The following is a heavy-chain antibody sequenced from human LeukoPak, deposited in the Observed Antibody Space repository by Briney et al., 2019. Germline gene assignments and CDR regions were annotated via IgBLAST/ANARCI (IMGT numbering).Heavy chain of an antibody. Sequence: PSETLSLTCTVSGGSISSGSYYWSWIRQPAGKGLEWIGRIYTSGSTNYNPSLKSRVTISVDTSKNQFSLKLSSVTAADTAVYYCARGTYSGSYYNAFDIWGQGTMVTVSS. J-gene: IGHJ3*02. CDR1: GGSISSGSYY. V-gene: IGHV4-61*02. CDR3: ARGTYSGSYYNAFDI. CDR2: IYTSGST. D-gene: IGHD1-26*01.